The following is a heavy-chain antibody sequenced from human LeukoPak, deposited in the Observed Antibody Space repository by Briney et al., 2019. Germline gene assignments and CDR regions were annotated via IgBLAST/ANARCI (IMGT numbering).Heavy chain of an antibody. J-gene: IGHJ4*02. V-gene: IGHV3-23*01. CDR3: AKDRCLTTTCYVDY. CDR2: ISGSGGST. Sequence: GGSLRLSCAASGFTFSSCAMSWVRQAPGKGLEWVSAISGSGGSTYYADSVRGRFTISRDNSKNTLYLQMSSLRADDTAVYYCAKDRCLTTTCYVDYWGQGTPVTVSS. CDR1: GFTFSSCA. D-gene: IGHD2-2*01.